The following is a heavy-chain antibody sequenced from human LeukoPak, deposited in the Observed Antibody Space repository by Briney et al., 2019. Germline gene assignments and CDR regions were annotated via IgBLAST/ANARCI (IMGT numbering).Heavy chain of an antibody. CDR3: ARVSHPPGGYYDSSGYLDI. V-gene: IGHV3-11*01. CDR2: ISSSGSTI. Sequence: GGSLRLSCAASGFTFSDYYMSWIRQAPGKGLEWVSFISSSGSTIYYADSVKGRFTISRGNAKNSLYLQMNSLRAEDTAVYYCARVSHPPGGYYDSSGYLDIWGQGTMVTVSS. J-gene: IGHJ3*02. CDR1: GFTFSDYY. D-gene: IGHD3-22*01.